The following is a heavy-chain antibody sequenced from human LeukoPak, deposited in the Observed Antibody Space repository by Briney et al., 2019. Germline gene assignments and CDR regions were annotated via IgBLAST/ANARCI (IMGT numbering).Heavy chain of an antibody. Sequence: PGGSLRLSCAASGSTFSSYGMHWVRQAPGKGLEWVAVIWYDGSNKYYADSVKGRFTISRDNSKNTLYLQMNSLRAEDTAVYYCARDETDSSGYLHYWGQGTLVTVSS. CDR1: GSTFSSYG. J-gene: IGHJ4*02. V-gene: IGHV3-33*01. D-gene: IGHD3-22*01. CDR2: IWYDGSNK. CDR3: ARDETDSSGYLHY.